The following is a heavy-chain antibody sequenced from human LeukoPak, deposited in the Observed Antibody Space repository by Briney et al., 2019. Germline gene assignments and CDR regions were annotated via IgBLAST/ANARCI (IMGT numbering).Heavy chain of an antibody. V-gene: IGHV3-21*01. D-gene: IGHD3-10*01. CDR2: ISSSSSYI. CDR3: ARDLRAMVRGVIHY. J-gene: IGHJ4*02. CDR1: GFTFSSYS. Sequence: GGSLRLSCAASGFTFSSYSMNWVRQAPGKGLERVSPISSSSSYIYYADSVKGRFTISRDNAKNSLYLQMNSLRAEDTAVYYCARDLRAMVRGVIHYWGQGTLVTVSS.